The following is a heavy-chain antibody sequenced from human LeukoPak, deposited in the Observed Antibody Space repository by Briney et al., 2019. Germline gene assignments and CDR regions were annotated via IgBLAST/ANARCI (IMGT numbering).Heavy chain of an antibody. J-gene: IGHJ6*02. CDR1: GYTFTSYG. Sequence: ASAKVSCKASGYTFTSYGISWVRQAPGQGLEWMGWISAYNGNTNYAQKLQGRVTMTTDTSTSTAYMELRSLGSDDTAVYYCARDIGAPGFPPYYGMDVWGQGTTVTVSS. CDR3: ARDIGAPGFPPYYGMDV. CDR2: ISAYNGNT. D-gene: IGHD2-15*01. V-gene: IGHV1-18*01.